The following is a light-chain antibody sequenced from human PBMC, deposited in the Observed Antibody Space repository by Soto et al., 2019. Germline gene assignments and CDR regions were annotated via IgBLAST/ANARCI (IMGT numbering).Light chain of an antibody. CDR2: EVS. V-gene: IGLV2-11*01. J-gene: IGLJ2*01. CDR3: CSYAGSYTPVI. Sequence: QSALTQPRSVSGSPGQSVTISCTGTSSDLGGYNYVSWYQQHPGKAPKLLIYEVSKRPSGVPDRFSGSKSGNTASLTISGLQAEDEADFYCCSYAGSYTPVIFGGGTKLTVL. CDR1: SSDLGGYNY.